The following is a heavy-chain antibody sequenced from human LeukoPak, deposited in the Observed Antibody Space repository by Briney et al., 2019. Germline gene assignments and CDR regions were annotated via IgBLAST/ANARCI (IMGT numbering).Heavy chain of an antibody. CDR3: AKAGRRIAAAAWGYYFDY. J-gene: IGHJ4*02. CDR1: GFTFSSYA. Sequence: GGSLRLSCGASGFTFSSYAMSWVRQAPGKGLEWVSAISGSGGSTYYADSVKGRFTISRDNSKNTLYLQMNSLRAEDTAVYYCAKAGRRIAAAAWGYYFDYWGQGTLVTVSP. V-gene: IGHV3-23*01. CDR2: ISGSGGST. D-gene: IGHD6-13*01.